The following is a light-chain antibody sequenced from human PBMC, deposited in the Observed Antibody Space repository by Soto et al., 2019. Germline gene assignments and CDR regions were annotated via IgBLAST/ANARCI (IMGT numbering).Light chain of an antibody. J-gene: IGKJ1*01. Sequence: DIVMTQSPDSLAVSLGERATINCKSSQSVLYSSNNKNYLTWYQQKPGQPPKLLIVWASTRESGVPDRFTGSGSGTDFTLTISSLQAEDVAVYYCHQFYSFPWTFGQGTKVDIK. CDR2: WAS. CDR3: HQFYSFPWT. V-gene: IGKV4-1*01. CDR1: QSVLYSSNNKNY.